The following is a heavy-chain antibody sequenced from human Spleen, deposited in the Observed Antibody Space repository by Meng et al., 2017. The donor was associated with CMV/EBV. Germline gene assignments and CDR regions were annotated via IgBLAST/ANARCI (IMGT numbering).Heavy chain of an antibody. V-gene: IGHV4-39*07. Sequence: GSLRLSCTVSGDSISSGTYYWGWIRQPPGKGLEWIASIYHSGITFYNPSLKSRVTISVDTSKNQFSLRLSSVTAADTAVYYCARDLSLNYYGSGYNWFDPWGQGTLVTVSS. CDR1: GDSISSGTYY. D-gene: IGHD3-10*01. CDR3: ARDLSLNYYGSGYNWFDP. J-gene: IGHJ5*02. CDR2: IYHSGIT.